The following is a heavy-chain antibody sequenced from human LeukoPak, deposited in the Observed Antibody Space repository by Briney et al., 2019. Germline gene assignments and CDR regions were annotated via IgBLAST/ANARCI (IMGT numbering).Heavy chain of an antibody. D-gene: IGHD3-22*01. V-gene: IGHV3-48*03. CDR2: IDFSGSTI. J-gene: IGHJ4*02. CDR1: GFTFSNFE. Sequence: GGSLRLSCAASGFTFSNFEMNWVRQAPGKGLEWVSYIDFSGSTIYYADSVKGRFTISRDNSKNTLYLQMSSLRAEDTAVYYCAKGGGTMYYYDSSGSYYFDYWGQGTLVTVSS. CDR3: AKGGGTMYYYDSSGSYYFDY.